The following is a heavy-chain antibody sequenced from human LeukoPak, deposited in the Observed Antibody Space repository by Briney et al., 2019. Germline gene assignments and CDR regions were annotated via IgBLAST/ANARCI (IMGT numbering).Heavy chain of an antibody. Sequence: PSETLSLTCAVYGGSFSGYYWSWIRQPPGKGLEWIGEINHSGSTNYNPSLKSRVTISVDTSKNQFSLKLSSVTAADTAVYYCARGSSRNDAFDIWGQGTMVTVSS. J-gene: IGHJ3*02. CDR2: INHSGST. CDR1: GGSFSGYY. CDR3: ARGSSRNDAFDI. V-gene: IGHV4-34*01.